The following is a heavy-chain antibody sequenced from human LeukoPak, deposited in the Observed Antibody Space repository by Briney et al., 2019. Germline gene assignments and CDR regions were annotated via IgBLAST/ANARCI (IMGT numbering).Heavy chain of an antibody. J-gene: IGHJ5*02. CDR1: GFTFTAYH. CDR3: GFEMATIIDP. D-gene: IGHD5-24*01. V-gene: IGHV1-2*02. CDR2: INPNSGGT. Sequence: ASVKVSCKASGFTFTAYHMHWVRQAPGQGLEWMGWINPNSGGTNYAQKFQGRVTMTRDTSISTAYMELSRLRSDDTAVYYCGFEMATIIDPWGQGTLVTVSS.